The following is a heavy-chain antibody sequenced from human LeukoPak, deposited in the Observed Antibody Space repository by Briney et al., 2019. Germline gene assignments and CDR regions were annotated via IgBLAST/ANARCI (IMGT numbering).Heavy chain of an antibody. Sequence: GGSLRLSCAASGFTFSSYSMNWVRQAPGKGLEWVSYISSSSSTTYYADSVKGRFTISRDNSKNTLYLQMNSLRAEDTAVYYCAVLGRAGSSWYSYVDYWGQGTLVTVSS. CDR2: ISSSSSTT. V-gene: IGHV3-48*01. J-gene: IGHJ4*02. CDR1: GFTFSSYS. CDR3: AVLGRAGSSWYSYVDY. D-gene: IGHD6-13*01.